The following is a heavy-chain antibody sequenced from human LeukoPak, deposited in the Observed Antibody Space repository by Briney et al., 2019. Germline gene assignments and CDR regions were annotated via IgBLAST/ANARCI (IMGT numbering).Heavy chain of an antibody. CDR2: IIPILGIA. Sequence: SVKVSCKASGGTFSSYAISWVRQAPGQGLEWMGRIIPILGIANYAQKFQGRVTITADKSTSTAYMELSSLRSEDTAVYYCAKDYNSRDAFDIWGQGTMVTVSS. D-gene: IGHD5-24*01. CDR3: AKDYNSRDAFDI. V-gene: IGHV1-69*04. CDR1: GGTFSSYA. J-gene: IGHJ3*02.